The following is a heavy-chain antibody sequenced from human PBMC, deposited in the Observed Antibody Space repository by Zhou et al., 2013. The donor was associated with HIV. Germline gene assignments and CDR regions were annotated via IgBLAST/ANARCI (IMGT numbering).Heavy chain of an antibody. Sequence: QVQLVQSGAEVKKPGASVKVSCKASGYTFTGYYMHWVRQAPGQGLEWMGWINPNSGGTNYAQKFQGRVTMTRDTSISTAYMELSRLRSDDTAVYYCARVELGIFQFPLQHAFDIWGQGTMVTVSS. CDR3: ARVELGIFQFPLQHAFDI. J-gene: IGHJ3*02. CDR2: INPNSGGT. CDR1: GYTFTGYY. D-gene: IGHD7-27*01. V-gene: IGHV1-2*02.